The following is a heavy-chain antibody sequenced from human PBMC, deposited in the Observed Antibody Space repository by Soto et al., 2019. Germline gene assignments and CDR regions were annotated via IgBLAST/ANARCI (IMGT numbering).Heavy chain of an antibody. CDR3: ARDRRACSGGSCYSDYYYYMDV. V-gene: IGHV4-59*01. D-gene: IGHD2-15*01. CDR1: GGSISSYY. CDR2: IYYSGST. Sequence: QVQLQESGPGLVKPSETLSLTCTVSGGSISSYYWSWIRQPPGKGLEWIGYIYYSGSTNYNPSLKSRVTKTVDTSKNQFSLTLSSVTAADTAVYYCARDRRACSGGSCYSDYYYYMDVWGKGTTVTVSS. J-gene: IGHJ6*03.